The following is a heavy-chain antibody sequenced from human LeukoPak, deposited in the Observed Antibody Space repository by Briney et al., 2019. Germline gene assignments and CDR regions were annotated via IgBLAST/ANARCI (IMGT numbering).Heavy chain of an antibody. CDR2: INSDGSST. CDR3: ARASRASSGLYYYYAMDV. J-gene: IGHJ6*02. D-gene: IGHD6-19*01. V-gene: IGHV3-74*01. CDR1: GFTFSSYW. Sequence: GGSLRLSCAASGFTFSSYWMHWVRQAPGKGLVWVSRINSDGSSTSYADSVKGRFTISRDNAKNTLYLQMNTLRAEDTAVYYCARASRASSGLYYYYAMDVWGQGTTVTVSS.